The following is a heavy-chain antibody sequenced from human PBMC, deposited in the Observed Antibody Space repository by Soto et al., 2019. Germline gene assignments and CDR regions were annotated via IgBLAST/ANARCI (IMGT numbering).Heavy chain of an antibody. D-gene: IGHD3-3*02. CDR2: ISGSGGST. CDR1: QDCCGSDA. CDR3: AKPADHFFIKRYGPRPDLHSFPTRRASDL. J-gene: IGHJ2*01. V-gene: IGHV3-23*01. Sequence: GGYLGIGCAASQDCCGSDAMSWVRQAPGKRLEWVSDISGSGGSTYYADYVKGRYTISRDNSKNTLYLQMNSLRAEDTAVYYCAKPADHFFIKRYGPRPDLHSFPTRRASDL.